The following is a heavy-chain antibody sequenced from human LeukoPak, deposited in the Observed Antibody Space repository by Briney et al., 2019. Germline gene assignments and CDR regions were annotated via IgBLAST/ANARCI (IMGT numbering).Heavy chain of an antibody. V-gene: IGHV3-48*01. CDR1: GFTFSTYD. CDR2: ISSSSRTI. CDR3: ARLRYYAMDV. J-gene: IGHJ6*02. Sequence: GGSLRLSCAASGFTFSTYDMNWVRQAPGKGLEWVSYISSSSRTISYADSVKGRFTISRDNAKNSLYLKMNSLRAEDTAVYYCARLRYYAMDVWGQGATVTASS.